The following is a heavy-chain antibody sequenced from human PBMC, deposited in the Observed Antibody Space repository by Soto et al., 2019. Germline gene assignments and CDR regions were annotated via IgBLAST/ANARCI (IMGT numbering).Heavy chain of an antibody. J-gene: IGHJ4*02. CDR1: GGSISSSNW. D-gene: IGHD1-26*01. Sequence: SETLSLTCAVSGGSISSSNWWTWVRLPPGKGLEWIGEIYPSGITNYSPSLKSRVTMSVDKSKNQFSLKLNSVTAADTAMYYCAREAYKRAATNPLFDYWGQGTLLTVSS. V-gene: IGHV4-4*02. CDR3: AREAYKRAATNPLFDY. CDR2: IYPSGIT.